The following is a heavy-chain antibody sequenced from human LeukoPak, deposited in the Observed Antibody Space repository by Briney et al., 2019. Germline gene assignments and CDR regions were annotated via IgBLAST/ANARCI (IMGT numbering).Heavy chain of an antibody. J-gene: IGHJ5*02. Sequence: SETLSLTCAVYGGSFSGYYWSWICQPPGKGLEWIGEINHSGSTNYNPSLKSRVTISVDTSKNQFSLRLSSVTAADTAVYYCARGLWWSGYRWFDPWGQGTLVTVSS. CDR3: ARGLWWSGYRWFDP. D-gene: IGHD3-3*01. CDR1: GGSFSGYY. CDR2: INHSGST. V-gene: IGHV4-34*01.